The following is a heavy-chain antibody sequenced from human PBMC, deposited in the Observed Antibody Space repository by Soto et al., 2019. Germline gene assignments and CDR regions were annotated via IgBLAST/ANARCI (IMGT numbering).Heavy chain of an antibody. Sequence: QVQLVESGGGVVQPGRSLRLSCAASGFTFSSYGMHWVRQAPGKGLEWVAVISYDGSNKYYADSVKGRFTISRDNSKNTLYLQMNSLRAEDTAVYYCAKPLDPYYFDYWGQGTLVTVSS. D-gene: IGHD3-9*01. CDR1: GFTFSSYG. V-gene: IGHV3-30*18. CDR2: ISYDGSNK. CDR3: AKPLDPYYFDY. J-gene: IGHJ4*02.